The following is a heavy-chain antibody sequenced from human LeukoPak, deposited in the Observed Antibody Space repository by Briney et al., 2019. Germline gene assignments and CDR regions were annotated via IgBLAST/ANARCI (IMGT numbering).Heavy chain of an antibody. V-gene: IGHV3-23*01. CDR2: ISGSGGST. J-gene: IGHJ5*02. CDR1: GFTFSSYA. D-gene: IGHD6-13*01. Sequence: GGSLRLSCAASGFTFSSYAMSWVRQASGKGLEWVSAISGSGGSTYYADSVKGRFTISRDNARNTLYLQMNSLRAEDTAVYYCARDWSSSLPTWGQGTLVTVSS. CDR3: ARDWSSSLPT.